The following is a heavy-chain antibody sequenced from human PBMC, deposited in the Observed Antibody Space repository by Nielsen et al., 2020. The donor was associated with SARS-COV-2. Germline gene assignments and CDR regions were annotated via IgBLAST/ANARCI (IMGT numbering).Heavy chain of an antibody. CDR1: GFTFSSYA. V-gene: IGHV3-23*01. Sequence: GGSLRLSCAASGFTFSSYAMSWVRQAPGKGLEWVSAISGSGGSTYYADSVKGRFTISRDNSKNTLYLQMNSLRAEDTAVYYCAKDQGYYDSRGVYYYYGMDVWGQGTTVTVSS. CDR3: AKDQGYYDSRGVYYYYGMDV. CDR2: ISGSGGST. D-gene: IGHD3-22*01. J-gene: IGHJ6*02.